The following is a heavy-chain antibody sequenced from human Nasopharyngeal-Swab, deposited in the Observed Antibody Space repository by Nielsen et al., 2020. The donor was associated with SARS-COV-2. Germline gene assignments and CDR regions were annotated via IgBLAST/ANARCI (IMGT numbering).Heavy chain of an antibody. V-gene: IGHV3-11*01. CDR3: AREIIVVVPAAHNWFDP. Sequence: GESLKISCAASGFTFSDYYMSWIRQAPGKGLEWVSYISSSGRTIYYADSVKGRFTISRDNAKNSLYLQMNSLRAEDTAVYYCAREIIVVVPAAHNWFDPWGQGTLVTVSS. J-gene: IGHJ5*02. CDR1: GFTFSDYY. D-gene: IGHD2-2*01. CDR2: ISSSGRTI.